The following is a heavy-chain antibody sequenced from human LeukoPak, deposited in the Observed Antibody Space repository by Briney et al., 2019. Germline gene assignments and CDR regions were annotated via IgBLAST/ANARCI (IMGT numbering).Heavy chain of an antibody. CDR2: INHSGST. V-gene: IGHV4-34*01. CDR1: GGSFSGYY. CDR3: ARALRGYSGFVDY. J-gene: IGHJ4*02. D-gene: IGHD5-12*01. Sequence: SETLSLTCAVYGGSFSGYYWSWIRQPPGKGLEWIGEINHSGSTNYNPSLKSRVTISVDTSKNQFSLKLSSVTAADTAVYYCARALRGYSGFVDYWGQGTLVTVSS.